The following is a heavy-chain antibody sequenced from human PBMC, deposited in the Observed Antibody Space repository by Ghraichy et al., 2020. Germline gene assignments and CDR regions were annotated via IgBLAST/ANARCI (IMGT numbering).Heavy chain of an antibody. J-gene: IGHJ4*02. Sequence: SETLSLTCAVYGGSFSGYYWSWIRQPPGKGLEWIGEINHSGSTNYNPSLKSRVTISVDTSKNQFSLKLSSVTAADTAVYYCARFSYGYSFVYWGQGTLVTVSS. CDR2: INHSGST. CDR3: ARFSYGYSFVY. CDR1: GGSFSGYY. D-gene: IGHD5-18*01. V-gene: IGHV4-34*01.